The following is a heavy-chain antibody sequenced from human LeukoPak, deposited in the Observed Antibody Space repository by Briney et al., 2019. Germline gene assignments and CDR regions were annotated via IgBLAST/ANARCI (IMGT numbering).Heavy chain of an antibody. V-gene: IGHV4-34*01. CDR2: INHSGST. J-gene: IGHJ5*02. Sequence: SETLSLTCTVSGGSISSYYWSWIRQPPGKGLEWIGEINHSGSTNYNPSLKSRVTISVDTSKNQFSLKLSSVTAADTAVYYCARHEFNDEAAAAGWFDPWGQGTLVTVSS. CDR1: GGSISSYY. CDR3: ARHEFNDEAAAAGWFDP. D-gene: IGHD6-13*01.